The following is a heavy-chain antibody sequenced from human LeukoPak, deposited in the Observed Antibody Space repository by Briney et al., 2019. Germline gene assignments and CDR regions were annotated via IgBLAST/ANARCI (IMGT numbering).Heavy chain of an antibody. D-gene: IGHD3-10*01. CDR2: IYYSGST. CDR3: ARGVVRGVIITGLLGPPLH. J-gene: IGHJ4*02. CDR1: GGSISSGDYY. V-gene: IGHV4-30-4*01. Sequence: PSETLSLTCTVSGGSISSGDYYWSWIRQPPGKGLEWIGYIYYSGSTYYNPSLKSRVTISVDTSKNQFSLKLSSVTAADTAVYYCARGVVRGVIITGLLGPPLHWGQGTLVTVSS.